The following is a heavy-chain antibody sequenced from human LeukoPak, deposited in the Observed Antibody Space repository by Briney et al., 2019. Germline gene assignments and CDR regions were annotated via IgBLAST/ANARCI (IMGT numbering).Heavy chain of an antibody. CDR3: ARDKHRYCSGGSCSQALY. V-gene: IGHV1-18*01. D-gene: IGHD2-15*01. CDR2: ISAYNGNT. J-gene: IGHJ4*02. CDR1: GYTFTNYG. Sequence: ASVKVSCKASGYTFTNYGISWVRQAPGQGLEWMGWISAYNGNTNYAQKVQGRVTMTTDTSTSTAYMEMRSLRSNDTVVYYCARDKHRYCSGGSCSQALYWGQGTLVTVSS.